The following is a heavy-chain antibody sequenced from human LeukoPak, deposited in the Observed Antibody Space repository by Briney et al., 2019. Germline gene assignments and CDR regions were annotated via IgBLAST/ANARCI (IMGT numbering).Heavy chain of an antibody. V-gene: IGHV3-7*03. D-gene: IGHD1-26*01. CDR3: AKDRGGSSELGDAFDV. CDR2: IKQDGSEK. CDR1: GFTFSGYW. Sequence: PGGSLRLSCAASGFTFSGYWMSWVRQAPGKGLEWVANIKQDGSEKYYVDSVKGRFTISRDNAKNSLYLQMNSLRVEDTALYYCAKDRGGSSELGDAFDVWGQGTMVRVSS. J-gene: IGHJ3*01.